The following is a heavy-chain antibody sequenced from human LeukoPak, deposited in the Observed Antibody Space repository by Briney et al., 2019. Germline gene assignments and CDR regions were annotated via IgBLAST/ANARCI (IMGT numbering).Heavy chain of an antibody. J-gene: IGHJ6*02. V-gene: IGHV5-51*01. CDR2: IYPGDSDT. Sequence: GESLKISCKGSGYSFTSYWIGWVRQMPGKGLEWMGIIYPGDSDTRYSPSFQGQVTISADKSISTAYLQWSSLKASDTAMYYCARHRNLDSWGYYYYGMDVWGQGTTATVSS. D-gene: IGHD1-14*01. CDR3: ARHRNLDSWGYYYYGMDV. CDR1: GYSFTSYW.